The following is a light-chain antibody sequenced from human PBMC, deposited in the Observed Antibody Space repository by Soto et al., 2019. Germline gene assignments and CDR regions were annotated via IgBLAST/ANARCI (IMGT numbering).Light chain of an antibody. J-gene: IGKJ1*01. CDR3: QQYNSYSWT. Sequence: DIPLTQSHSTLSESVGGGVNIXCWASQSISGWLAWYQQKPGKAPKLLIYKASSLESGVPSRFSGSGSGTEFTLTISSLQPDDFATYYCQQYNSYSWTFGQGTKVDIK. CDR1: QSISGW. V-gene: IGKV1-5*03. CDR2: KAS.